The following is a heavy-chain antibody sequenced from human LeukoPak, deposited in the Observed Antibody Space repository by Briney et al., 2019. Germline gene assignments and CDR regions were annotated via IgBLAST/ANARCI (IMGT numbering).Heavy chain of an antibody. CDR2: ISHDGSNK. V-gene: IGHV3-30-3*01. CDR1: GFTFSSYA. J-gene: IGHJ5*02. Sequence: GRSLRLSCAASGFTFSSYAMHWVRQAPGKGLEWVAVISHDGSNKYYADSVKGRFTISRDNSKNTLYLQMNSLRAEDTAVYYCASGGDSSWGQGTLVTVSS. CDR3: ASGGDSS. D-gene: IGHD5-18*01.